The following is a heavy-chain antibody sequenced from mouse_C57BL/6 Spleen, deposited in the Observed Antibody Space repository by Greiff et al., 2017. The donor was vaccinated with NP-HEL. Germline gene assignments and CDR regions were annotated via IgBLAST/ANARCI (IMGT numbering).Heavy chain of an antibody. D-gene: IGHD2-4*01. J-gene: IGHJ2*01. CDR1: GYTFTSYT. CDR3: ARLGDYAYFDY. CDR2: INPSSGYT. V-gene: IGHV1-4*01. Sequence: VQLQQSGAELARPGASVKMSCKASGYTFTSYTMHWVKQRPGQGLEWIGYINPSSGYTKYNQKFKDKATLTADKSYSTAYMQLSSLTSEDSAVYYCARLGDYAYFDYWGQGTTLTVSS.